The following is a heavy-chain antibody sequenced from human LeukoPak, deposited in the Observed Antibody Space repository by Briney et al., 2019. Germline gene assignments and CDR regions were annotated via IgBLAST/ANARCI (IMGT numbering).Heavy chain of an antibody. Sequence: PSETLSLTCAVSGYSISSGYYWGWIRQPPGKGLEWSGSIYHSGSTYYNPSLKSRVTISVDTSKNQFSLKLSSVTAADTAVYYCARDRSGYDPYYFDYWGQGTLVTVSS. CDR1: GYSISSGYY. J-gene: IGHJ4*02. CDR3: ARDRSGYDPYYFDY. CDR2: IYHSGST. V-gene: IGHV4-38-2*02. D-gene: IGHD5-12*01.